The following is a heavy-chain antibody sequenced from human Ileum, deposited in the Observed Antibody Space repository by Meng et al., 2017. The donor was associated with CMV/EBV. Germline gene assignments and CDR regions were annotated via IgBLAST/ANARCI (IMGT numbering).Heavy chain of an antibody. J-gene: IGHJ4*02. Sequence: QVQLQESGSGLVKPSETLSITCTVSGDSISSNFWSWIRQPAGKGLEWIGRIYSSGSTFYNPSLNSRVTMSVDTSKNQFSLSLASVTAADTAIYFCAREESVGIAVTGTFDYWGQGILVTVSS. V-gene: IGHV4-4*07. CDR2: IYSSGST. CDR1: GDSISSNF. D-gene: IGHD6-19*01. CDR3: AREESVGIAVTGTFDY.